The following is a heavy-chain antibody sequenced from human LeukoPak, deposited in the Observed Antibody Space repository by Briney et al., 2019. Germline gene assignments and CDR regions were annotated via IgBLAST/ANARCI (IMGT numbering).Heavy chain of an antibody. Sequence: GGSLRLSCAASGFTFSSYSMNWVRQAPGKGLEWVSSISFSSNYMYYADSVKGRFTISRDNAKNTLYLQMKSLRAEDTAVYYCAKVKGGLNYYGSGLLDYWGQGTLVTVSS. CDR3: AKVKGGLNYYGSGLLDY. CDR1: GFTFSSYS. CDR2: ISFSSNYM. D-gene: IGHD3-10*01. J-gene: IGHJ4*02. V-gene: IGHV3-21*06.